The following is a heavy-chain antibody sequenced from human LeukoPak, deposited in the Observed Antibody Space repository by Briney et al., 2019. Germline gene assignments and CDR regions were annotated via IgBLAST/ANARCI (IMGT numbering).Heavy chain of an antibody. CDR3: ARRGCSSTSCPVGGYYYYGMDV. D-gene: IGHD2-2*01. J-gene: IGHJ6*04. V-gene: IGHV4-34*01. CDR1: GGSFSGYY. CDR2: INHSGST. Sequence: SETLSLTCAVYGGSFSGYYWSWIRQPPGKGLEWIGEINHSGSTNYNPSLKSRVTISVDTSKNQFSQKLSSVTAADTAVYYCARRGCSSTSCPVGGYYYYGMDVWGKGTTVTVSS.